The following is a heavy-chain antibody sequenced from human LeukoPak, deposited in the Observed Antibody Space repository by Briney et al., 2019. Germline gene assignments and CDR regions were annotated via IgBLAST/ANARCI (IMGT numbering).Heavy chain of an antibody. V-gene: IGHV1-69*13. CDR2: IIPIFGTA. CDR3: ASSARATIMFPVGGHMVY. CDR1: GGTFISYA. Sequence: ASVKVSCKASGGTFISYAFSWVRQAPGQGLEWMGGIIPIFGTANYAQKFPGRVTITAAESTSTAYLDLSSLRSEDTAVYYCASSARATIMFPVGGHMVYWGQGNLVTVSS. D-gene: IGHD5-12*01. J-gene: IGHJ4*02.